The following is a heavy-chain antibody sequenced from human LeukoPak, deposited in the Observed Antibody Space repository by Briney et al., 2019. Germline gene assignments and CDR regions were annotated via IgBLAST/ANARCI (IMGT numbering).Heavy chain of an antibody. CDR3: ARMPKHITILGVVAITPV. J-gene: IGHJ4*02. D-gene: IGHD3-3*01. V-gene: IGHV4-34*01. CDR1: GGSFSGYS. CDR2: INRSGTT. Sequence: SETLSLTCAVHGGSFSGYSWHWIRQSPGKGLEWIGEINRSGTTNYNESLKSRVTMSVDTSKIQFSLRLNSVTAADTAVYYCARMPKHITILGVVAITPVWGQGTLVSVSS.